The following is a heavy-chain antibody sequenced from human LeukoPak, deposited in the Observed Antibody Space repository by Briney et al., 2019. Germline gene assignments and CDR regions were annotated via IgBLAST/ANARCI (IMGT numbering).Heavy chain of an antibody. D-gene: IGHD2-15*01. V-gene: IGHV3-30*03. CDR2: MSYDGTNK. CDR1: GFTFSTYG. Sequence: PGGSLRLSCAASGFTFSTYGMHWVRQAPGKGLEWVAVMSYDGTNKYYADFVQGRFTISRDTSKNTLYLQMNSLRAEDSAVYYCARGYCSGVTCYPHDTFDIWGQGKMVTVSS. CDR3: ARGYCSGVTCYPHDTFDI. J-gene: IGHJ3*02.